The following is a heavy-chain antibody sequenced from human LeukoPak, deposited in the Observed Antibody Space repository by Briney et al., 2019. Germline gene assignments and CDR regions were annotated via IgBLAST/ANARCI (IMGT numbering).Heavy chain of an antibody. V-gene: IGHV4-4*02. CDR3: ARTRDSSGWYGLDAFDI. J-gene: IGHJ3*02. CDR1: GGSISSSNW. Sequence: SGTLSLTCAVSGGSISSSNWWSWVRQPPGKGVGWIGEIYHSGSTNYNPSLKSRVTISVDKSKNQFSLKLSSVTAADTAVYYCARTRDSSGWYGLDAFDIWGQGTMVTVSS. D-gene: IGHD6-19*01. CDR2: IYHSGST.